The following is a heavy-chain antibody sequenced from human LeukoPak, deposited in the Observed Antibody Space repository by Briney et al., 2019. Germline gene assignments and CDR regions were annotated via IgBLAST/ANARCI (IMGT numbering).Heavy chain of an antibody. D-gene: IGHD4-17*01. CDR2: ISGSGGGT. V-gene: IGHV3-23*01. CDR3: AKDPFSYGDYVGTVYFDY. CDR1: GFTFSSYA. J-gene: IGHJ4*02. Sequence: PGGSLRLSCAASGFTFSSYAMSWVRQAPGKGLEWVSAISGSGGGTYYADSVKGRFTISRDNSKNTLYLQMNSLRAEDTAVYYCAKDPFSYGDYVGTVYFDYWGQGTLVTVSS.